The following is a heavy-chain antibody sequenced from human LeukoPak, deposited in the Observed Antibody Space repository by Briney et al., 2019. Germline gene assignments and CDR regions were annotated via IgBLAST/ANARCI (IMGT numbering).Heavy chain of an antibody. CDR1: GFTFSSYA. D-gene: IGHD3-10*01. Sequence: GGSLRLSCAASGFTFSSYAMSWVRQAPGKGLEWVSTMSGSGDTIYYADSVKGRFTISRDNSKNTLYLQMNSLRAEDTALYYCAKDPRHGSGTYSYYYFFYYMDVWGKGTTVTVSS. J-gene: IGHJ6*03. V-gene: IGHV3-23*01. CDR2: MSGSGDTI. CDR3: AKDPRHGSGTYSYYYFFYYMDV.